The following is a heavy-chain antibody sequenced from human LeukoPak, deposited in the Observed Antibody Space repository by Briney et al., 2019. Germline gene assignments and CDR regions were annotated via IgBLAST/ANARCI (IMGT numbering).Heavy chain of an antibody. CDR2: ISSSGSTI. CDR1: GFTFSSYE. Sequence: GGSLRLSCAASGFTFSSYEMNWVRQAPGKGLEWVSYISSSGSTIYYADSVKGRFTISRDNAKNSLYLQMNSLRAEDTAVYYCARAFSAVTTTGDFDYWGQGTLVTVSS. CDR3: ARAFSAVTTTGDFDY. V-gene: IGHV3-48*03. D-gene: IGHD4-17*01. J-gene: IGHJ4*02.